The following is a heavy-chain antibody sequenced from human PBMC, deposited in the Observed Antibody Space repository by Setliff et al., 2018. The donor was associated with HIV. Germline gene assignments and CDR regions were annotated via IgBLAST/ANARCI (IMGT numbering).Heavy chain of an antibody. V-gene: IGHV3-64D*09. CDR1: GFTFTIYP. J-gene: IGHJ4*02. CDR3: ARDLGSGHFDY. CDR2: ISPNGDNT. Sequence: GGSLRLSCSASGFTFTIYPMHWVRQAPGKGLEYVSAISPNGDNTHYADSVKGRFTISRDNSKNTLYLQMSSLKTEDTAVYYCARDLGSGHFDYWGQGTLVTVSS.